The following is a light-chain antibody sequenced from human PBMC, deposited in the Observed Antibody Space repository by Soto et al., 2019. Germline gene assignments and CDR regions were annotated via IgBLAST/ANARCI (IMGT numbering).Light chain of an antibody. V-gene: IGKV3-15*01. J-gene: IGKJ5*01. Sequence: EIVMTQSPATLSVSPGERATLSCRASQSVSNNLARYQQKPGQAPRLLIYETSTRATGIPARFSGSGSGTEFTLTISSLQSEDFALYYCQQYKNWPPITFGQGTRLEIK. CDR2: ETS. CDR3: QQYKNWPPIT. CDR1: QSVSNN.